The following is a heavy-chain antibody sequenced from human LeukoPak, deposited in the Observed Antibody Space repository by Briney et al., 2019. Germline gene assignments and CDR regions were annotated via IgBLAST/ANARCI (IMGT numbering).Heavy chain of an antibody. V-gene: IGHV3-23*01. Sequence: GGSLRLSCAASGIRFDRYAMTWVRQAPGKGLEWVSVISYSGSSTYYGDSVKGRFTISRDNSKNTVYLQMNSLRDEDTALYYCAKDSSVLPNALDLWGQGTMVTASS. D-gene: IGHD4/OR15-4a*01. CDR1: GIRFDRYA. CDR2: ISYSGSST. J-gene: IGHJ3*01. CDR3: AKDSSVLPNALDL.